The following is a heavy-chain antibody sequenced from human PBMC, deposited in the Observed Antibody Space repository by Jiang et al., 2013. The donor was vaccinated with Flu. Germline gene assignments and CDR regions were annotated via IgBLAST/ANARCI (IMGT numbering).Heavy chain of an antibody. V-gene: IGHV2-5*01. CDR2: IYWNDDK. CDR3: ARKGLGPYYHYFYMDV. J-gene: IGHJ6*03. D-gene: IGHD6-19*01. Sequence: TLTCTFSGFSLSTFGVGVGWIRQPPGKALEWLALIYWNDDKRYSPFLKSSLTIAKDSSKNQVVLTMTNMDPVDTATYYCARKGLGPYYHYFYMDVWGKGDHGHRLL. CDR1: GFSLSTFGVG.